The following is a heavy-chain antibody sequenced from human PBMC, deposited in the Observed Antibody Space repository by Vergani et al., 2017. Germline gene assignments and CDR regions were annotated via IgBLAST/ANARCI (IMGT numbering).Heavy chain of an antibody. J-gene: IGHJ4*02. V-gene: IGHV3-30-3*01. CDR1: GFTFSSYA. Sequence: VQLVESGGGVVQPGRSLRLSCAASGFTFSSYAMHWVRQAPGKGLEWVAVISYDGSNKYYADSVKGRFTISRDNSKNTLYLKMNSLRAEDTAVYYCARGSSGYDSYYFDYWGQGTLVTVSS. CDR3: ARGSSGYDSYYFDY. D-gene: IGHD5-12*01. CDR2: ISYDGSNK.